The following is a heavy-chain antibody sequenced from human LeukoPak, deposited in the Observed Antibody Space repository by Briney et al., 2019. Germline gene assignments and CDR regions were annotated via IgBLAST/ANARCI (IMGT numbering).Heavy chain of an antibody. J-gene: IGHJ4*02. V-gene: IGHV4-38-2*02. Sequence: SETLSLTCTVSGYSISSGYYWGWIRQPPGKGLEWIGSIYHSGSTYYNPSLKSRVTISVDTSKNQFSLKLSSVTAADTAVYYCAREGRSQYFDYWGQGTLVTVSS. CDR2: IYHSGST. CDR3: AREGRSQYFDY. D-gene: IGHD2-15*01. CDR1: GYSISSGYY.